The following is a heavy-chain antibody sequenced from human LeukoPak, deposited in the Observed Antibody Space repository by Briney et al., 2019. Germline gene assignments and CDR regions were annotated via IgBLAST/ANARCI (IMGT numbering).Heavy chain of an antibody. D-gene: IGHD3-10*01. J-gene: IGHJ6*03. CDR2: ISAYNGNT. Sequence: ASVKVSCKASRYTFTSYGISWVRQAPGQGLEWMGWISAYNGNTNYAQKLQGRVTMTTDTSTSTAYMELRSLRSDDTAVYYCARAAYYQLTQYYYYMDVWGKGTTVTVSS. CDR1: RYTFTSYG. CDR3: ARAAYYQLTQYYYYMDV. V-gene: IGHV1-18*01.